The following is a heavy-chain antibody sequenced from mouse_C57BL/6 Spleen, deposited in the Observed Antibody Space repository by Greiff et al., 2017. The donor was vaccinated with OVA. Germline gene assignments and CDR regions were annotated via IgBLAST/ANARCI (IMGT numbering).Heavy chain of an antibody. CDR1: GYTFTSYW. CDR2: IDPSDSYT. Sequence: VQLQQPGAELVKPGASVKLSCKASGYTFTSYWMQWVKQRPGQGLEWIGEIDPSDSYTNYNQKFKGKATLTVDTSSSTAYMQLSSLTSEDSAVYYCARGDGIYSKDYWGQGTTLTVSS. D-gene: IGHD2-5*01. J-gene: IGHJ2*01. CDR3: ARGDGIYSKDY. V-gene: IGHV1-50*01.